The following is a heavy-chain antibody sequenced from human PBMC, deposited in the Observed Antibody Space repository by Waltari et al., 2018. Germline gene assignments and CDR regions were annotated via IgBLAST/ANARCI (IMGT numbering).Heavy chain of an antibody. J-gene: IGHJ6*03. CDR3: ARHAKYDFWSGYYHYYYYMDV. V-gene: IGHV4-59*08. CDR2: IYYSGST. D-gene: IGHD3-3*01. Sequence: IRQPPGKGLEWIGYIYYSGSTNYNPSLKSRVTISVDTSKNQFSLKLSSVTAADTAVYYCARHAKYDFWSGYYHYYYYMDVWGKGTTVTISS.